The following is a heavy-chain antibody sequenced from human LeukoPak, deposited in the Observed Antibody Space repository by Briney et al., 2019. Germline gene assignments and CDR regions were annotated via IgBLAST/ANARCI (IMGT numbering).Heavy chain of an antibody. J-gene: IGHJ4*02. CDR3: AAGGSFDY. D-gene: IGHD3-16*01. CDR2: ISGSSTSI. CDR1: GSTFSSYS. Sequence: PGGSLRPSCAASGSTFSSYSMNWVRQTPGKGLEWVSSISGSSTSIWYADSVKGRFTISRDNAKNSLYLQMNSLRAEDTAVYYCAAGGSFDYWGQGTLVTVSS. V-gene: IGHV3-21*01.